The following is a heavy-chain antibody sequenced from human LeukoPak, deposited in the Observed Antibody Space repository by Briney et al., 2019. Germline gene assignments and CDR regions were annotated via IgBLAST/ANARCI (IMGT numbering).Heavy chain of an antibody. D-gene: IGHD6-25*01. CDR3: ARDNPANFFDP. J-gene: IGHJ5*02. Sequence: SETLSLTCSVSGASITTYHWSWMPQSPAKGLEGIGYLYYNGGTNHNPPLKSRVAISIDASKSQFSLRLTSVTAAVTAVYYCARDNPANFFDPWGEGTLASVSS. CDR1: GASITTYH. CDR2: LYYNGGT. V-gene: IGHV4-59*01.